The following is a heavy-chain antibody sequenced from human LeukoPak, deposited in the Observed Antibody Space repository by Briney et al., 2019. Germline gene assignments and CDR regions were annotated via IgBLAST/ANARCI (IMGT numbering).Heavy chain of an antibody. CDR2: ISSSSSYI. CDR3: ASAGIAVAGPYFDY. V-gene: IGHV3-11*06. D-gene: IGHD6-19*01. CDR1: GFTFSDYY. J-gene: IGHJ4*02. Sequence: GGSLRLSCAASGFTFSDYYMSWIRQAPGKGLEWVSSISSSSSYIYYADSVKGRFTIPRDNAKNSLYLQMNSLRAEDTAVYYCASAGIAVAGPYFDYWGQGTLVTVSS.